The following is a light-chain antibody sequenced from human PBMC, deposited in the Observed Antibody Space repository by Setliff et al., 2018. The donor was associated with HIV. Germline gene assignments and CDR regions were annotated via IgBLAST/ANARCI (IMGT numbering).Light chain of an antibody. Sequence: DIHMTQSPSSLSASVGDRVTITCRTSQNIDKYLSWYQQKPGKAPDLLIYSTSTLQNGVPTRFSGRGSGTEFTLTITNLQPHDSATYFCQQGYNTPRTFGQGTKV. CDR2: STS. J-gene: IGKJ1*01. CDR3: QQGYNTPRT. CDR1: QNIDKY. V-gene: IGKV1-39*01.